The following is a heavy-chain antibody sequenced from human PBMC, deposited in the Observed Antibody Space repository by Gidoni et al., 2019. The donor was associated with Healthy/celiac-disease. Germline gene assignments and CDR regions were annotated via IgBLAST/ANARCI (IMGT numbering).Heavy chain of an antibody. Sequence: QVRLLQSGAEVTKPGASVKVSCKASGYNFTSHYMHWVRQAPGQGLGWMGIINPSGGSTSYEQKFQGRVTMTRDTSTRTVYMELSSLRSEDTAVYYCARVLAAAGTGFDYWGQGTLVTVSS. J-gene: IGHJ4*02. V-gene: IGHV1-46*01. CDR3: ARVLAAAGTGFDY. CDR2: INPSGGST. D-gene: IGHD6-13*01. CDR1: GYNFTSHY.